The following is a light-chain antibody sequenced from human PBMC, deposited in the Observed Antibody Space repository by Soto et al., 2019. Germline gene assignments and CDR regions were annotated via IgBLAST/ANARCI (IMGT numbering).Light chain of an antibody. CDR2: DNN. V-gene: IGLV1-40*01. J-gene: IGLJ1*01. CDR3: PSYDSSLSGSSV. Sequence: QSVLTQPPSVSGAPGQRVIISCTGSSANIGAGYDVHWYQQLPGTAPRLLIYDNNNRPSGVPARFSVSKSDTSASLAITGLQTEDEADYYCPSYDSSLSGSSVFGTGTKLTVL. CDR1: SANIGAGYD.